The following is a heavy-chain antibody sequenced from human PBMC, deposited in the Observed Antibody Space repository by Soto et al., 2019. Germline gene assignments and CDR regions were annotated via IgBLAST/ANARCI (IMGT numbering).Heavy chain of an antibody. D-gene: IGHD3-9*01. CDR1: GFTFSNYE. CDR2: ISSSGSSI. Sequence: SLRLSCAASGFTFSNYEMNWVRQAPGKGLEWVSYISSSGSSIYYADSVKGRFTMSRDNAKNSLYLQMNSLRAEDTAVYYCARVLDYNWFDPWGQGTLVTVS. CDR3: ARVLDYNWFDP. V-gene: IGHV3-48*03. J-gene: IGHJ5*02.